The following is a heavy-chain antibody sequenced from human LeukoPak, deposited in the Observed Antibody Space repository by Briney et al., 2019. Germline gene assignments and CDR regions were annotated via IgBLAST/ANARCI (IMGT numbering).Heavy chain of an antibody. J-gene: IGHJ6*03. Sequence: ASVKVSCKASGYTFTSYDINWVRQATGQGLEWMGWMNPNSGNTGYAQKFQGRVTITRNTSISTAYMGLSSLRSEDTAVCYCAREYGDYDYVYYYYYMDVWGKGTTVTVSS. CDR3: AREYGDYDYVYYYYYMDV. CDR1: GYTFTSYD. CDR2: MNPNSGNT. V-gene: IGHV1-8*03. D-gene: IGHD4-17*01.